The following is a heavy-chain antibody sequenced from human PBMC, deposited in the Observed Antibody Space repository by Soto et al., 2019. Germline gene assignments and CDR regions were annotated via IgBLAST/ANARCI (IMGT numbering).Heavy chain of an antibody. CDR3: ARDTAFGGVNAH. Sequence: WGSLRLSCAASGFIFSSYSMNWVRQAPGKGLEWVSSISRSSNYIYYADSVKGRFTISRDNAKNSLYLQMNSLRAEDTAVYYCARDTAFGGVNAHWGQGALVTVSS. CDR1: GFIFSSYS. J-gene: IGHJ4*02. D-gene: IGHD3-16*01. CDR2: ISRSSNYI. V-gene: IGHV3-21*01.